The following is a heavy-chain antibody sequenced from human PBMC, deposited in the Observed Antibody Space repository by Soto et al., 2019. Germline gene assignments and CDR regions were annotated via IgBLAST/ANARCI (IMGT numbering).Heavy chain of an antibody. CDR2: ISGSGGST. Sequence: PGGSLRLSCAASGFTFSSYAMSWVRQAPGKGLEWVSAISGSGGSTYYADSVKGRFTISRDNSKNTLYLQMNSLRAEDTAVYYCAKEISPVATYYYDSSGYYAGGYFDYWGQGTLVTVSS. J-gene: IGHJ4*02. CDR1: GFTFSSYA. V-gene: IGHV3-23*01. CDR3: AKEISPVATYYYDSSGYYAGGYFDY. D-gene: IGHD3-22*01.